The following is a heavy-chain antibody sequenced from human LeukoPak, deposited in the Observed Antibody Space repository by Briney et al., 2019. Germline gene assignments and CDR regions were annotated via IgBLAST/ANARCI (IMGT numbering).Heavy chain of an antibody. V-gene: IGHV3-23*01. CDR2: ISGSGGST. D-gene: IGHD3-10*01. Sequence: PGGSLRLSCAASGFTFSSYAMSWVRQAPGKGLEWVSAISGSGGSTYYADSVKGRFTISRDNSKNTLYLQMNSLRAEDTAVYYCAKGPSGGLWFGELLAGGLFDYWGQGTLVTVSS. CDR1: GFTFSSYA. J-gene: IGHJ4*02. CDR3: AKGPSGGLWFGELLAGGLFDY.